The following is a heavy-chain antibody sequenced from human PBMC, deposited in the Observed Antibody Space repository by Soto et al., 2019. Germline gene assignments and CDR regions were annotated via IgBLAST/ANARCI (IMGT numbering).Heavy chain of an antibody. CDR2: ISAYNGNT. CDR3: ARDGYYGDYDLYYFDY. J-gene: IGHJ4*02. Sequence: ASVKVSCKASGYTFTSYGISWVRQAPGQGLEWMGWISAYNGNTNYAQKLQGRVTMTTDTSTSTAYMELRSLRSDDTAVYYCARDGYYGDYDLYYFDYWGKGTLVTVSS. CDR1: GYTFTSYG. D-gene: IGHD4-17*01. V-gene: IGHV1-18*01.